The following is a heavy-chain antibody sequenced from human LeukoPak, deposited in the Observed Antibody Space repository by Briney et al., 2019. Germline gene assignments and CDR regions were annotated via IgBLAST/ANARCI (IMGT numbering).Heavy chain of an antibody. CDR2: ISGSSSNT. J-gene: IGHJ4*02. Sequence: ASVKVSCKAYGYTFMSHGISRVRQVPGQVVEGMGWISGSSSNTNYAQRLQGRVTMTTDTSTTTAYMELRSLRSDDTAVYYCARVTGIQLWLLDYWGQGTLVTVSS. CDR1: GYTFMSHG. D-gene: IGHD5-18*01. V-gene: IGHV1-18*01. CDR3: ARVTGIQLWLLDY.